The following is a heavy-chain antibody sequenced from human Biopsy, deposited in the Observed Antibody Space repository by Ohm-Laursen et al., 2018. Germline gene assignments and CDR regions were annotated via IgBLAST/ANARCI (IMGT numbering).Heavy chain of an antibody. CDR1: GYSFTSYY. J-gene: IGHJ4*02. D-gene: IGHD2-15*01. V-gene: IGHV1-46*01. CDR3: ARAAASTFDS. CDR2: INPGSGDT. Sequence: GSSVKVSCKASGYSFTSYYLHWVRQAPGQGLEWMGLINPGSGDTILAQKFQGRVSLTRDTSADTAYMKLTSLTSEDTATYYCARAAASTFDSWGQGTLVTVSS.